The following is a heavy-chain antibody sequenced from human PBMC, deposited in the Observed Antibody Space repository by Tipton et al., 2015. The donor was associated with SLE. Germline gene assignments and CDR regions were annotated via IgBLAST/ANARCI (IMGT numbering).Heavy chain of an antibody. V-gene: IGHV4-34*01. Sequence: TLSLTCAVYGGSFSAYYWSWIRQPPGKGLEWIGEINHSGSTNYNPSLKSRVTISVDTSKNQFSLKLSSVTAADTAVYYCARGNRQLEPRGTFDIWGQGTMVTVSS. J-gene: IGHJ3*02. CDR3: ARGNRQLEPRGTFDI. D-gene: IGHD1-1*01. CDR2: INHSGST. CDR1: GGSFSAYY.